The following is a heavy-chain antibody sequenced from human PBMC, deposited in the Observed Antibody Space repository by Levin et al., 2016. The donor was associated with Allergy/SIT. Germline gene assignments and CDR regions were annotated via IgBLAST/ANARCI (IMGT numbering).Heavy chain of an antibody. J-gene: IGHJ3*02. CDR3: ARAAFSAKQADAFDI. CDR2: ISSSSSYI. D-gene: IGHD4/OR15-4a*01. V-gene: IGHV3-21*01. Sequence: GESLKISCAASGFTFSSYSMNWVRQAPGKGLEWVSSISSSSSYIYYADSVKGRFTISRDNAKNSLYLQMNSLRAEDTAVYYCARAAFSAKQADAFDIWGQGTMVTVSS. CDR1: GFTFSSYS.